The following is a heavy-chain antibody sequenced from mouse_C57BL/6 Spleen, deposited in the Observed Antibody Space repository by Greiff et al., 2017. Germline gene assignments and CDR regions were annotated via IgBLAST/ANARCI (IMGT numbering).Heavy chain of an antibody. Sequence: VQLKESGPELVKPGASVKISCKASGYSFTGYYMNWVKQSPEKSLEWIGEINPSTGGTTYNQKFKAKATLTVDKSSSTAYMQLKSLTSEDSAVYYCARKAYYGSSYVLFDYWGQGTTLTVSS. CDR2: INPSTGGT. J-gene: IGHJ2*01. V-gene: IGHV1-42*01. D-gene: IGHD1-1*01. CDR3: ARKAYYGSSYVLFDY. CDR1: GYSFTGYY.